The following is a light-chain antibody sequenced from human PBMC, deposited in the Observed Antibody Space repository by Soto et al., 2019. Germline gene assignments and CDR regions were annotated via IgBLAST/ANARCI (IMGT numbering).Light chain of an antibody. CDR2: DAS. J-gene: IGKJ3*01. CDR3: QQRSNWRFT. CDR1: QSVSSY. V-gene: IGKV3-11*01. Sequence: EIVLTQSPATLSLSPGERATLSCRASQSVSSYLAWYQQKPCQAPRLLIYDASNRATGIPARFSGSGSGTDFTLTISSLEPEDFAVYYCQQRSNWRFTFGPGTKVDIK.